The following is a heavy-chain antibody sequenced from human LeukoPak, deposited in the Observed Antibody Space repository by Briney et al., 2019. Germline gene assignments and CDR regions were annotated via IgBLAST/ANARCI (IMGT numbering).Heavy chain of an antibody. CDR2: IATSNGNT. D-gene: IGHD3-9*01. Sequence: ASVKVSCKASGYTFTSYDINWVRQATGQGLEWMGWIATSNGNTNYKENFQGRVTMSTETSTGTAYLELRSLRPDDTAVYYCARGSGTGYSYFDYWGQGTPVTVSS. CDR3: ARGSGTGYSYFDY. V-gene: IGHV1-18*01. J-gene: IGHJ4*02. CDR1: GYTFTSYD.